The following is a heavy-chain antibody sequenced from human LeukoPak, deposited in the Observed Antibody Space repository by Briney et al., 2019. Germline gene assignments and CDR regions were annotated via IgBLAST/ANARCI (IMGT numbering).Heavy chain of an antibody. V-gene: IGHV3-9*01. J-gene: IGHJ4*02. CDR3: AKDMGAGYYYDSSGYLFDY. Sequence: GGSLRLSCAASGFTFDDYAMHWVRHAPGKGLEWVSGLSWNSGSIGYADSVKGRFTISRDNAKSSLYLQMNSLRAEDTALYYCAKDMGAGYYYDSSGYLFDYWGQGTLVTVSS. D-gene: IGHD3-22*01. CDR1: GFTFDDYA. CDR2: LSWNSGSI.